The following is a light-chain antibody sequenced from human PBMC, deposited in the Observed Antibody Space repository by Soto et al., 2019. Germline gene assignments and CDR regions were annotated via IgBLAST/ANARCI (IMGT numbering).Light chain of an antibody. CDR3: QQRSNWT. J-gene: IGKJ4*01. CDR2: DAS. V-gene: IGKV3-11*01. Sequence: EIVLTQSPATLSLSPGERATLSCRASQSVSSYLAWYQQKPGQAPRLLIYDASNRATGIPARFSGSGSGTDFPRTISSLEPEDFAVYYCQQRSNWTFGGGTKVEIK. CDR1: QSVSSY.